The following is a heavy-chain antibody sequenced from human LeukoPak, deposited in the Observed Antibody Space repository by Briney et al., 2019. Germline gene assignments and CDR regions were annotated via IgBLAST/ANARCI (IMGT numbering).Heavy chain of an antibody. CDR3: TRVGYIDEGIDY. J-gene: IGHJ4*02. CDR1: RFTFSNYW. CDR2: IKEDGSEK. Sequence: GGSLRPSCGASRFTFSNYWMSWVRQAPGKGLEWVANIKEDGSEKDYVDSVKGRFTISRDNAKNSLYLQMNSLRAEDTAIYYCTRVGYIDEGIDYWGQGTLVTVSS. D-gene: IGHD5-24*01. V-gene: IGHV3-7*04.